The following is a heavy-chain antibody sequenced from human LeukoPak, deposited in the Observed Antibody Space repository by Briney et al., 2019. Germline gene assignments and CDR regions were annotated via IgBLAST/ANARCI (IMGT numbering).Heavy chain of an antibody. CDR1: GGTFSSYA. Sequence: SVKVSCKASGGTFSSYAISWVRQAPGQGLEWMGGIIPIFGTANYAQKFQGRVTITADESTSTAYMELSSLRSEDTAVYYCARSRETYCGGDCYSIDYWGQGTLVTVSS. CDR3: ARSRETYCGGDCYSIDY. V-gene: IGHV1-69*13. J-gene: IGHJ4*02. CDR2: IIPIFGTA. D-gene: IGHD2-21*02.